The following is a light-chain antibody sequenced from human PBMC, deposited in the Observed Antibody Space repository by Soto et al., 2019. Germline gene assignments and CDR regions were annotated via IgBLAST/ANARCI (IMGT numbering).Light chain of an antibody. CDR2: EVN. Sequence: QSALTQPPSSSGSPGQSVTISCTGTSSDVGGYNSVSWYQQHPGKAPKVMIFEVNQRLSGVPDRFSGSKSGNTASLTVSDLQAEDEADYYCSSSAGSNNVLFGGGTKLT. CDR3: SSSAGSNNVL. CDR1: SSDVGGYNS. V-gene: IGLV2-8*01. J-gene: IGLJ3*02.